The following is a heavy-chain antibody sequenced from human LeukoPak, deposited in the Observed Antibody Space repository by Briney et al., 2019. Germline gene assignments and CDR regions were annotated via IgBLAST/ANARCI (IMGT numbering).Heavy chain of an antibody. V-gene: IGHV3-33*01. Sequence: GGSLRLSCAASGFTFSSYGMHWVRQAPGKGLEWVAVIWYDGSNKYYADSVKGRFTISRDNSKNTLYLQMNSLRAEDTAVYYCASESGSGWCGLDYWGQGTLVTVSS. CDR2: IWYDGSNK. CDR1: GFTFSSYG. CDR3: ASESGSGWCGLDY. J-gene: IGHJ4*02. D-gene: IGHD6-19*01.